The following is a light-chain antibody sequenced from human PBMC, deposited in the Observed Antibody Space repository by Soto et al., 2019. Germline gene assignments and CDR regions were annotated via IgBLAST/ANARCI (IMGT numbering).Light chain of an antibody. CDR2: AAS. V-gene: IGKV1-27*01. J-gene: IGKJ3*01. Sequence: DIQMTQSPTSLSASVGDRVTITCRASQGIRNYVAWYQQIPGKAPKLLIYAASTLQSGVPSRFSGSGSGTDFTLTINGPQPEAGAKYSCQKYNIVPVFGPGTKVEIK. CDR3: QKYNIVPV. CDR1: QGIRNY.